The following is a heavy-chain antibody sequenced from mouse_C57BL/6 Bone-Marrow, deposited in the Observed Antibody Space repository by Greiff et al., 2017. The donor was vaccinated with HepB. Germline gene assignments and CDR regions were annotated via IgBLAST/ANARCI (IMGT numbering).Heavy chain of an antibody. CDR2: IYPGSGST. D-gene: IGHD1-1*01. CDR1: GYTFTSYW. Sequence: QVQLQQPGAELVKPGASVKMSCKASGYTFTSYWITWVKQRPGQGLEWIGDIYPGSGSTNYNEKFKSKATLTVDTSSSTAYMQLSSLTSEDSAVYYCAGNSYGYYAIDYWGQGTAVTVSS. CDR3: AGNSYGYYAIDY. J-gene: IGHJ4*01. V-gene: IGHV1-55*01.